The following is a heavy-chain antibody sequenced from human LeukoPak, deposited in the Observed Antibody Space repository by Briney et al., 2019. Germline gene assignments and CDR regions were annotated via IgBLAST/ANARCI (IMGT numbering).Heavy chain of an antibody. CDR1: GGSISSGSYY. V-gene: IGHV4-61*02. Sequence: KASQTLSLTCTVSGGSISSGSYYWSWIRQPAGKGLEWIGRIYASGSTNYNPSLKSRVTISLDTSKNQFSLKLGSVTAADTAVYYCARGLMVYTTYAFDIWGQGTMVTVSS. CDR3: ARGLMVYTTYAFDI. D-gene: IGHD2-8*01. CDR2: IYASGST. J-gene: IGHJ3*02.